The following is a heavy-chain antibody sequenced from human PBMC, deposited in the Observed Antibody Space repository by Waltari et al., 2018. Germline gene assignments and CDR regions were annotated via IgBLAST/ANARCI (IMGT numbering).Heavy chain of an antibody. CDR1: GFSFHSDT. Sequence: EVQLVESGGGLVTPGESLRLSCVASGFSFHSDTMNWVRQAPGKGLEWILSIGVNGDYIYYADSVKGRFTTSRDNARNSLYLQMTSLRVEDTAIYFCASHFEDYYYYMDVWGKGTTVTVSS. V-gene: IGHV3-21*01. CDR3: ASHFEDYYYYMDV. J-gene: IGHJ6*03. CDR2: IGVNGDYI.